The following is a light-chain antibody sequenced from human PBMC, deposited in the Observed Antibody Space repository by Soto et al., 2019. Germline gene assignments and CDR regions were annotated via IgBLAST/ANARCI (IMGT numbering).Light chain of an antibody. CDR1: ENVRTF. V-gene: IGKV3-11*01. CDR3: QQRCNWPPVT. J-gene: IGKJ4*01. CDR2: GAS. Sequence: EVVLTQSPATLSLSPGERATLSCRASENVRTFVDWYQQKPGQAPRLLIHGASNRATGIPDRFSGSGSGTDFTLTISSLEPEDFAVYYCQQRCNWPPVTFGGGTKVEIK.